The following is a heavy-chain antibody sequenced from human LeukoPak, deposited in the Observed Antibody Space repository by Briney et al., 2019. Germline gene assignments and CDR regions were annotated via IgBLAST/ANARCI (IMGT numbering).Heavy chain of an antibody. Sequence: PSETLSLTCTVSGGSISNYYWSWLRQPPGKGLEWIGYIYFSGTTNINPSLKSRVTISVDMSKILFSLKLSSVTAADTAVYYCAREDPQTTVPEGLYVWGQGTTVTVSS. J-gene: IGHJ6*02. V-gene: IGHV4-59*01. D-gene: IGHD4-17*01. CDR2: IYFSGTT. CDR3: AREDPQTTVPEGLYV. CDR1: GGSISNYY.